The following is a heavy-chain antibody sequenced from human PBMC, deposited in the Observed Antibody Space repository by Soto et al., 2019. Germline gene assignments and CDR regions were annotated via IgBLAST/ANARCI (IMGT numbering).Heavy chain of an antibody. CDR2: ISGSSGIT. Sequence: GGSLRLSCAASGFSMSWVRQAPGKGLEWVSAISGSSGITYYADSVKGRFTIYRDYSKNTLYLEMNSLRANDTAIYYCTIPHSGSNWSYESWGQGTLVTVSS. D-gene: IGHD1-26*01. CDR1: GFS. J-gene: IGHJ4*02. CDR3: TIPHSGSNWSYES. V-gene: IGHV3-23*01.